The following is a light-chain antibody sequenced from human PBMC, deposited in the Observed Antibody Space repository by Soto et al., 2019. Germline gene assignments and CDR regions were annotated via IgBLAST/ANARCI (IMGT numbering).Light chain of an antibody. CDR1: SSNVGSNT. V-gene: IGLV1-44*01. J-gene: IGLJ2*01. Sequence: QSVLTQPPSASGTPGQRVTISCSGSSSNVGSNTVDWYQQLPRTAPKLLSYSNNQRPSGVPGRFSGSKSGTSASLAISGLQSEDEAVYYCAAWDDGLRGVVFGGGTKLTVL. CDR2: SNN. CDR3: AAWDDGLRGVV.